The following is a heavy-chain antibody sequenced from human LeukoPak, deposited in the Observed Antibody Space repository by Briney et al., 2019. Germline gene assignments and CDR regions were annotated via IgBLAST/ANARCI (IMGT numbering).Heavy chain of an antibody. CDR1: GDSISSSSAY. J-gene: IGHJ4*02. V-gene: IGHV4-39*01. D-gene: IGHD5-18*01. CDR2: IYYGKNT. CDR3: VSPRGFSYGYFDY. Sequence: SETLSLTCTVSGDSISSSSAYWGWIRQPPGKGLEWIGSIYYGKNTYYNPSLKSRVTISADTSKNQFSLTLGSVSATDTAVYYCVSPRGFSYGYFDYWGQGTLVTVSS.